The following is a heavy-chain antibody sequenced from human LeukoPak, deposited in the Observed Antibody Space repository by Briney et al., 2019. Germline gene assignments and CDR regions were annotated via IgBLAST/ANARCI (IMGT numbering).Heavy chain of an antibody. CDR1: GFTFDDYV. CDR3: AKDTYYYDSSGAFDI. V-gene: IGHV3-9*01. CDR2: ISWNSGSI. D-gene: IGHD3-22*01. J-gene: IGHJ3*02. Sequence: PGGSLRLSCAASGFTFDDYVMHWVRQAPGKGLEWVSGISWNSGSIGYADSVKGRFTISRDNAKNSLYLQMNSLRAEDTALYYCAKDTYYYDSSGAFDIWGQGTMVTVSS.